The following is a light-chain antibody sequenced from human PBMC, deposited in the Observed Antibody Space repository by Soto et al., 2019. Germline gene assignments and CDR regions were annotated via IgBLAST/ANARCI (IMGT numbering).Light chain of an antibody. CDR3: QQSYSTPIT. Sequence: DIQMTPSPSSLSASVGDRVTITCRASQSISTYLNWYQQKPGKAPKLLIYAASSLQSGVPSRFSGSGSGTDFTLTIISLQPEDFAPYYCQQSYSTPITFGQGTRLEI. CDR1: QSISTY. V-gene: IGKV1-39*01. CDR2: AAS. J-gene: IGKJ5*01.